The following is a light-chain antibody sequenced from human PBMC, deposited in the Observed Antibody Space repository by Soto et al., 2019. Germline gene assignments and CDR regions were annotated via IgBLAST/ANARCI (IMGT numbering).Light chain of an antibody. CDR1: QSVSND. CDR3: QHYNSWSQT. Sequence: EIVVTQSPATLSVSPGERVTISCRASQSVSNDLAWYQQRAGQAPRLLIYDASTRSTGIPARFSGSGSGTGFTLTISSLQSEDVTVYFCQHYNSWSQTFGQGTKVEIK. J-gene: IGKJ1*01. V-gene: IGKV3-15*01. CDR2: DAS.